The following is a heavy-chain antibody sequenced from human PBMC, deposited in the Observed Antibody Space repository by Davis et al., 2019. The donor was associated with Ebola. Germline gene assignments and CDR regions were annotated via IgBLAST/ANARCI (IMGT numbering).Heavy chain of an antibody. V-gene: IGHV3-30*03. Sequence: GESLKISCAASGFTFSTYGMHWVRQAPGKGLEWVAVISYDGRNKYYADSVKGRFTISRDNSKNTLYLQMNSLRVEDTAVYYCARERPGVGAFDIWGQGTMVTVSS. CDR2: ISYDGRNK. CDR1: GFTFSTYG. J-gene: IGHJ3*02. D-gene: IGHD2-8*01. CDR3: ARERPGVGAFDI.